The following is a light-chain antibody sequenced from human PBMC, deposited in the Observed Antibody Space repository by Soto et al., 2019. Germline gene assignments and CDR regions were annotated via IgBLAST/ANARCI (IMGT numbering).Light chain of an antibody. Sequence: DIQITQSPASLSASVGDRVAITCRASHNINTYLNWYQQRPGKAPRLLIYAASSVQGGVPSRFSGSGSGTDFTLTISSLQTEDFATYYCQLSDSSLTFGQGTRLEIK. CDR1: HNINTY. CDR3: QLSDSSLT. V-gene: IGKV1-39*01. CDR2: AAS. J-gene: IGKJ5*01.